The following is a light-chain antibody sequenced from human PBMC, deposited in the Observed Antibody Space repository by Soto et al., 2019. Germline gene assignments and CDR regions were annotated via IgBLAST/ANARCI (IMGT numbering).Light chain of an antibody. CDR1: QSVRNY. CDR2: GAS. V-gene: IGKV3-15*01. J-gene: IGKJ1*01. Sequence: IVMTQSPATLSVSPGERATLSCRASQSVRNYLAWYQQRPGQAPRLLIFGASTRATDIPARFSGSGSGTEFTLTISSLQSVDFAVYYCQQYNNWPRTFGQGTKVDIK. CDR3: QQYNNWPRT.